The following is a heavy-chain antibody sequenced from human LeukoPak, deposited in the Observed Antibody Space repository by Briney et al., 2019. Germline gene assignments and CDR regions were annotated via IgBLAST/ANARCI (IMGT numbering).Heavy chain of an antibody. CDR3: ASRPRGDSHFVD. Sequence: GGSLRLSCAASGFTFSSYAISWVRQAPGKGLEWVSAISGSGDRTYYADSVKGRFTISRDNSKNTLFLQMNSLRADHTAVYYCASRPRGDSHFVDWGQGTLVTVSS. J-gene: IGHJ4*02. D-gene: IGHD4-17*01. CDR1: GFTFSSYA. V-gene: IGHV3-23*01. CDR2: ISGSGDRT.